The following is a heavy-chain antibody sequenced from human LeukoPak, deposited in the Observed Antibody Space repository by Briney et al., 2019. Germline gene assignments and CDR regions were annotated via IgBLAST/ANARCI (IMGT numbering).Heavy chain of an antibody. Sequence: PSETLSLTCTVSGGSISSYYWRWIRQPPGKGLEWIGYIYYSGSTYNNPSLKSRVTISIDTSKNQFSLNLSSVTAADTAVYYCTRELSGSQDSWGQGTLVTVSS. V-gene: IGHV4-59*12. CDR1: GGSISSYY. CDR2: IYYSGST. D-gene: IGHD3-22*01. J-gene: IGHJ4*02. CDR3: TRELSGSQDS.